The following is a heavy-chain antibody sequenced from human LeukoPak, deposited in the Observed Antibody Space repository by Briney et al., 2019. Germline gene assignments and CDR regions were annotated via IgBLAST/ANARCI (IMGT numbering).Heavy chain of an antibody. CDR2: IIPIFGTA. CDR3: ARERYCSGGSCYSL. V-gene: IGHV1-69*01. Sequence: SVKVSCKASGGTFSSYAISWVRQAPGQGLEWMGVIIPIFGTANYAQKFQGRVTITADESTSTAYMELSSLRSEDTAVYYCARERYCSGGSCYSLWGQGTLVTVSS. D-gene: IGHD2-15*01. CDR1: GGTFSSYA. J-gene: IGHJ4*02.